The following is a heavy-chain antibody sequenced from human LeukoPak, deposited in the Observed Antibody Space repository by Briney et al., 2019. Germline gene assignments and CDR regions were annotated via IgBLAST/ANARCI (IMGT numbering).Heavy chain of an antibody. Sequence: GASVKVSCKASGYTFTSYGISWVRQAPGQGREGMGWISAYNGNTNYAQKLQGRVPMTTDTSTGTAYMELRSLRSDDTAVYYCARYYYGSGREAYYYYGMDVWGQGTTVTVSS. CDR2: ISAYNGNT. CDR1: GYTFTSYG. J-gene: IGHJ6*02. CDR3: ARYYYGSGREAYYYYGMDV. V-gene: IGHV1-18*01. D-gene: IGHD3-10*01.